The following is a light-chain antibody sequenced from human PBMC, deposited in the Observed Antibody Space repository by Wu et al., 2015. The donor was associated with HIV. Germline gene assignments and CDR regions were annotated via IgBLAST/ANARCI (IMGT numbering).Light chain of an antibody. CDR3: QQYDKSPFT. Sequence: VVLTQSPSTLSLSPGERATLSCRASQSISNFYLAWYQQKPGQAPRLLIYGASNRATDLPDRFSGSGSGTDFTLTISRLEPEDFAVYFCQQYDKSPFTFGQGTKLEIK. CDR1: QSISNFY. J-gene: IGKJ2*01. CDR2: GAS. V-gene: IGKV3-20*01.